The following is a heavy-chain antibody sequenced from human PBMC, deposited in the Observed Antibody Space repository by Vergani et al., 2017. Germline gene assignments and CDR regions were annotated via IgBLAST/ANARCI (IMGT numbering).Heavy chain of an antibody. CDR1: GITFWKFG. D-gene: IGHD5-12*01. CDR3: TKGSVYYHDSAGHGYDPYTGFDL. CDR2: ISWNSGAV. J-gene: IGHJ3*01. Sequence: EVDLVASGGGLAQPGGSLRLSCEASGITFWKFGMHWVRQGPGKGLEWGSGISWNSGAVDYADSVRGRFTISRDNAKNSLFLEMNSLRFEDTAVYFCTKGSVYYHDSAGHGYDPYTGFDLWGQGTLVTVSS. V-gene: IGHV3-9*01.